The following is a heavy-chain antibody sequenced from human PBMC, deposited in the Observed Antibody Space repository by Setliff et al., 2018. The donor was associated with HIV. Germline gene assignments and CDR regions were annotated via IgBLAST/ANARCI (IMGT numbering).Heavy chain of an antibody. J-gene: IGHJ4*02. CDR2: IYYSGST. CDR1: GGSISSHY. Sequence: SETLSLSCTVSGGSISSHYWSWIRQPPGKGLEWIGYIYYSGSTNYNPSLKSRVTISVDTSKNQFSLKLSSVTAADTAVYFCATTVDIVTTDDFWGQGILVTVSS. V-gene: IGHV4-59*11. D-gene: IGHD5-12*01. CDR3: ATTVDIVTTDDF.